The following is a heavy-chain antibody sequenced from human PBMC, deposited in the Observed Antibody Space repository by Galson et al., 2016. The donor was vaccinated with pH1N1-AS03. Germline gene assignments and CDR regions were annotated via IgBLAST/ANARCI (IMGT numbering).Heavy chain of an antibody. V-gene: IGHV3-74*03. CDR3: SRDPRTAFDI. J-gene: IGHJ3*02. CDR1: GVTFSYYW. Sequence: PRLSCAASGVTFSYYWMHWVRQAPGKGLVWVSGINSDGSGTMYADSVKGRFTISRDNAKNTLYLQMNSLRAKDTAIYYCSRDPRTAFDIWGQGTTVTVSS. CDR2: INSDGSGT.